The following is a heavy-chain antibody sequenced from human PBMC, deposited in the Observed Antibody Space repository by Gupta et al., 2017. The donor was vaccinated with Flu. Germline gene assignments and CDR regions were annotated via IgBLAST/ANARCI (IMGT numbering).Heavy chain of an antibody. CDR1: GGSISSGGYS. J-gene: IGHJ4*02. CDR3: ARAAGQQLVVDY. V-gene: IGHV4-61*02. Sequence: QVQLQESGPGLVKPSQTLSLPCTVSGGSISSGGYSWSWIRQPAGKGLEWIGRIYTSGSTNYNPSLKSRVTISVDTSKNQFSLKLSSVTAADTAVYYCARAAGQQLVVDYWGQGTLVTVSS. D-gene: IGHD6-13*01. CDR2: IYTSGST.